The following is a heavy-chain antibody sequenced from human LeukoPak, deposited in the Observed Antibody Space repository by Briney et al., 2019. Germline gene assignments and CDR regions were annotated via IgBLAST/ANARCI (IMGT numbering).Heavy chain of an antibody. D-gene: IGHD3-10*01. CDR3: ARSDGYGLVGI. CDR1: GGSFSGYY. Sequence: SETLSLTCAVYGGSFSGYYWSWIRQPPGKGLEWIGEINHSGSTNYNPSLKSRVTISVDTSKNHFSLTLSSVTAADTAVYYCARSDGYGLVGIWGQGTMVTVSS. V-gene: IGHV4-34*01. J-gene: IGHJ3*02. CDR2: INHSGST.